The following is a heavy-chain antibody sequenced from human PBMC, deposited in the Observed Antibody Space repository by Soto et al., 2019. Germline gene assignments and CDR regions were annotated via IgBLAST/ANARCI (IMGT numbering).Heavy chain of an antibody. CDR2: IYYSGST. V-gene: IGHV4-59*01. J-gene: IGHJ4*02. CDR1: GGSISRYY. D-gene: IGHD6-6*01. Sequence: SETLSLTCTVSGGSISRYYWSWIRQPPGKGLEWIGYIYYSGSTNYNPSLKSRVTISVDTSKNQFSLKLSSVTAADTAVYYCAREGYGSSPYWGQGTLVTVSS. CDR3: AREGYGSSPY.